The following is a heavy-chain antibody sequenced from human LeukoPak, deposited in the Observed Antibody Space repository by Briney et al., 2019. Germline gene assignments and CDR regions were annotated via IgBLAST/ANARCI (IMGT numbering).Heavy chain of an antibody. Sequence: SVKVSCKASGGTFSSYAISWVRQAPGQGLEWMGGIIPIFGTANYAQKFQGRVTITADESTSTAYMELSSLRSEDTAVYYCARQWLAPYGMDVWGQGTTVTVSS. CDR3: ARQWLAPYGMDV. D-gene: IGHD6-19*01. J-gene: IGHJ6*02. V-gene: IGHV1-69*13. CDR2: IIPIFGTA. CDR1: GGTFSSYA.